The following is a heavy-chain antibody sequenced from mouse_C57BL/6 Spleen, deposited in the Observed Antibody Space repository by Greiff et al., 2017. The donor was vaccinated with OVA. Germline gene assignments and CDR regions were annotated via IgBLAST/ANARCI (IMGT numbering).Heavy chain of an antibody. V-gene: IGHV1-69*01. CDR3: ARGAY. Sequence: QVQLQQPGAELVMPGASVKLSCKASGYTFTSYWMHWVKQRPGQALEWIGEIDPSDSYTNYNQKFKGKSTLTVDKSSSTAYMQLSSLTSEDSAVYYCARGAYWGQGTLVTVSA. CDR1: GYTFTSYW. J-gene: IGHJ3*01. CDR2: IDPSDSYT.